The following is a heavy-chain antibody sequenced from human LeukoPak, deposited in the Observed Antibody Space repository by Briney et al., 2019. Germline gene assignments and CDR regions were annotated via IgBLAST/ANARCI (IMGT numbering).Heavy chain of an antibody. J-gene: IGHJ4*02. Sequence: ASVKLSCKASGGTFSSYAISWVRQAPGQGLEWMGGIIPIFGTANYAQKFQGRVTITTDESTSTAYMELSSLRSEDTAVYYCARGPQPSIAVTEMYYFDYWGQGTLVTVSS. CDR3: ARGPQPSIAVTEMYYFDY. CDR1: GGTFSSYA. D-gene: IGHD6-19*01. CDR2: IIPIFGTA. V-gene: IGHV1-69*05.